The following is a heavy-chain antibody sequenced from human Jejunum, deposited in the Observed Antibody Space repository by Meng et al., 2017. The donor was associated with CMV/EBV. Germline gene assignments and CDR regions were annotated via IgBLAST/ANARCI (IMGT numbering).Heavy chain of an antibody. CDR2: VYYAGQT. D-gene: IGHD1-7*01. V-gene: IGHV4-30-4*01. Sequence: QVQLQESGPGLVKPSQTLSLTCTVSGGSISSGDYYWSWIRQPPGKRLEWIGGVYYAGQTYYNPSLKSRLTISLDKSKNQFSLKLTSATAADTAIYYCARIARYNWNYLRDYWGQGTLVTVSS. CDR3: ARIARYNWNYLRDY. CDR1: GGSISSGDYY. J-gene: IGHJ4*02.